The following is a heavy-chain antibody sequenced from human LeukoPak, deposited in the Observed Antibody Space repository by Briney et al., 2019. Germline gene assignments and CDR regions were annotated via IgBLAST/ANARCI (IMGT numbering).Heavy chain of an antibody. V-gene: IGHV1-46*01. CDR3: ASTLSLVGAQAYFDY. Sequence: GASVKVSCKASGYTFTSYYMHWVRQAPGQGLEWMGIINPSGGSTSYAQKFQGRVTMTRDTSTSTVYMELSSLRSEDTAVYYCASTLSLVGAQAYFDYWGQGTLVTVSS. J-gene: IGHJ4*02. D-gene: IGHD1-26*01. CDR2: INPSGGST. CDR1: GYTFTSYY.